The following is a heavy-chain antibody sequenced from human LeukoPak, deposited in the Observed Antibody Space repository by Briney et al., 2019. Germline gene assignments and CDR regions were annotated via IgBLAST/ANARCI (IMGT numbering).Heavy chain of an antibody. D-gene: IGHD4-17*01. Sequence: SETLSLTCTVSGGPISSGSYYWGWIRQPPGKGLEWLGTVFYSGTTYYNPSLKSRVTISVDTSKNQFSLGLRSVTAADTAVYYCARLDSGDYFFDYWGQGTLVTVSS. CDR1: GGPISSGSYY. CDR2: VFYSGTT. J-gene: IGHJ4*02. CDR3: ARLDSGDYFFDY. V-gene: IGHV4-39*01.